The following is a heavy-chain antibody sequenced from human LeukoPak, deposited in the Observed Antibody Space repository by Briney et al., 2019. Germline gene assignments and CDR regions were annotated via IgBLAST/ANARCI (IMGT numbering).Heavy chain of an antibody. Sequence: GESLKISCTGSGYTFTNYWIGWVRQMPGKGLEWLGIIYPRDSDTSYNPSFQDQVTISVDKSIRTAYLQWSSLKASDTAMYYCARHLGVVRGVVRYFDYWGQGTLVTVSS. V-gene: IGHV5-51*01. CDR1: GYTFTNYW. CDR2: IYPRDSDT. J-gene: IGHJ4*02. D-gene: IGHD3-10*01. CDR3: ARHLGVVRGVVRYFDY.